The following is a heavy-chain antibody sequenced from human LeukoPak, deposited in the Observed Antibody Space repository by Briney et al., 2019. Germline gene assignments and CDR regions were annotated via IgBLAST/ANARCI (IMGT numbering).Heavy chain of an antibody. CDR1: GGAISSGGYS. Sequence: SQTLSLTCTVSGGAISSGGYSWSWLRQHPEKGPEWIGHMFYSGGTYYNPSLKSRVSMSVDTSQNHFSLKLTSVTAADTAVYYCARGDPLRYWGQGIRVTVSS. CDR2: MFYSGGT. J-gene: IGHJ4*02. V-gene: IGHV4-31*03. D-gene: IGHD3-16*02. CDR3: ARGDPLRY.